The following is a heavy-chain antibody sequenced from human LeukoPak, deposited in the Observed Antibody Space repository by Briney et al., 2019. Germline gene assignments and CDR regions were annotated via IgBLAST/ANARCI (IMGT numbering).Heavy chain of an antibody. CDR1: GGSFSGYY. Sequence: SETLSLTCAVYGGSFSGYYWSWIRQPPGKGLEWIGEINHSGSTNYNPSPKTQVTISVDTSKSQFSLKLSSVTAADTAVYYCARGPRYYYGSGSYYFFDYWGQGTLVTVSS. V-gene: IGHV4-34*01. CDR2: INHSGST. J-gene: IGHJ4*02. D-gene: IGHD3-10*01. CDR3: ARGPRYYYGSGSYYFFDY.